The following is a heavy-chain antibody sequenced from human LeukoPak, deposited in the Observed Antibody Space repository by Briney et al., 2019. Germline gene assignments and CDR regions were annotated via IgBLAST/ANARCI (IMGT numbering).Heavy chain of an antibody. CDR2: IKQDGSEK. V-gene: IGHV3-7*01. Sequence: GGTLRLSCAASGFTFSSYGMSWVRQAPGKGLEWVANIKQDGSEKYYVDSVKGRFTISRDNAKNSLYLQMNSLRAEDTAVYYCARVPATSPYFDYWGQGTLVTVSS. CDR3: ARVPATSPYFDY. J-gene: IGHJ4*02. D-gene: IGHD2-2*01. CDR1: GFTFSSYG.